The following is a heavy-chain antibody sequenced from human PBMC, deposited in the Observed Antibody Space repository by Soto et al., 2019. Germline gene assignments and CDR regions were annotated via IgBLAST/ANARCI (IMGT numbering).Heavy chain of an antibody. CDR3: ARDRGSSSPRGWFDP. CDR1: GFTFSSYA. Sequence: QVQLVESGGGVVQPGRSLRLSCAASGFTFSSYAMHWVRQAPGKGLEWVAVISYDGSNKYYADSVKGRFTISRDNSKNTLYLQMNSLRAEDTAVYYCARDRGSSSPRGWFDPWGQGTLVTVSS. J-gene: IGHJ5*02. D-gene: IGHD6-6*01. V-gene: IGHV3-30-3*01. CDR2: ISYDGSNK.